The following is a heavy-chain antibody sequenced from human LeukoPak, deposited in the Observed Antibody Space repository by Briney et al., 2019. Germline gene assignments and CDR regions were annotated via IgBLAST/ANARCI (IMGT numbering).Heavy chain of an antibody. D-gene: IGHD1-26*01. CDR2: ISYDGSNK. CDR3: ARAGSGSHPKELGAFDI. J-gene: IGHJ3*02. CDR1: GFTFSSYA. Sequence: HPGGSLRLSCAASGFTFSSYAMHWVRQAPGKGLEWVAVISYDGSNKYYADSVKGRFTISRDNSKNTLSLQMNSLRAEDTAVYYCARAGSGSHPKELGAFDIWGQGTMVTVSS. V-gene: IGHV3-30-3*01.